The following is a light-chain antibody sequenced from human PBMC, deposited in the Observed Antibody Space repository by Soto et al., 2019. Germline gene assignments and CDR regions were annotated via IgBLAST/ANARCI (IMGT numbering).Light chain of an antibody. CDR1: SSDVGGYNY. V-gene: IGLV2-11*01. CDR3: CSYAGSYTFV. CDR2: DVS. J-gene: IGLJ1*01. Sequence: SALTQPRSVSGSPGQSVTISCTGTSSDVGGYNYVSWYQQHPGKAPKLMIYDVSKRPSGVPDRFSGSKSGNTASLTISGLQAEDEADDYCCSYAGSYTFVFGTGTKLTVL.